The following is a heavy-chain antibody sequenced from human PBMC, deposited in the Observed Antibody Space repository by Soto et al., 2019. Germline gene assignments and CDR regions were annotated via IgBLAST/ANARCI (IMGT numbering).Heavy chain of an antibody. V-gene: IGHV5-10-1*01. CDR1: GYSFTSYW. CDR3: AP. CDR2: IDPSDSYT. J-gene: IGHJ5*02. D-gene: IGHD6-13*01. Sequence: GESLKISCKGSGYSFTSYWISWVRQMPGKGLEWMGRIDPSDSYTNYSPSFQGHVTISAEDTAVYYCAKDGRGPYSSSWYDWFAPWGQGTLVPVSS.